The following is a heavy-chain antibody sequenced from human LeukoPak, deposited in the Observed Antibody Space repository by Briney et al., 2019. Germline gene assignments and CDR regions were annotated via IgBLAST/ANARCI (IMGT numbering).Heavy chain of an antibody. Sequence: KSSETLSLTCTVSGGSISSYYRSWIRQPPGKGLEWIGYIYYSGSTNYNPSLKSRVTISVDTSKNQFSLKLSSVIAADTAVYYCARVRAGFSGRFFDYWGQGTLVTVSS. CDR2: IYYSGST. D-gene: IGHD3-3*01. CDR3: ARVRAGFSGRFFDY. V-gene: IGHV4-59*01. CDR1: GGSISSYY. J-gene: IGHJ4*02.